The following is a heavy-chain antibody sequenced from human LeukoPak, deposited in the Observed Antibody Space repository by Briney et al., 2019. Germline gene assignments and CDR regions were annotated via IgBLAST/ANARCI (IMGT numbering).Heavy chain of an antibody. D-gene: IGHD1-26*01. CDR3: ARKGPGGGATLYFDY. Sequence: GGSLRLSCAAAGFTFSDYGMNWVRQAPGKGPEWVSYISSSGSTIYYADSVKGRFTISRDNAKNSLYLQMNSLRAEDTAVYYCARKGPGGGATLYFDYWGQGTLVTVSS. V-gene: IGHV3-48*04. CDR1: GFTFSDYG. J-gene: IGHJ4*02. CDR2: ISSSGSTI.